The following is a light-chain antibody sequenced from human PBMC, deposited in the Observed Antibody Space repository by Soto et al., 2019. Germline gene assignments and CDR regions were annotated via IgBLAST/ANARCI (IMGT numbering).Light chain of an antibody. J-gene: IGKJ4*01. CDR3: QQFSSYPLT. V-gene: IGKV3-20*01. Sequence: VRLSQSPCTLSLSTGERATLSCRASQSVSNNYLAWYQQKPGQAPRLLIYGASNRATGIPDRFSGGGSGTDFTLTISRLEPEDFAVYYCQQFSSYPLTFAGGTKVAIK. CDR2: GAS. CDR1: QSVSNNY.